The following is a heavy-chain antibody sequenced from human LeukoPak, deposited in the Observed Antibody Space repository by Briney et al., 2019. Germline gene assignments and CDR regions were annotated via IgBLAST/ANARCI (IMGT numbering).Heavy chain of an antibody. CDR2: ISGSGGST. J-gene: IGHJ4*02. D-gene: IGHD1/OR15-1a*01. CDR3: AKSMITGTRPLDY. CDR1: GFTFSSYG. Sequence: SGGTLRLSCAASGFTFSSYGMSWVRQAPGKGLEWVSAISGSGGSTYYADSVKGRFTISRDNSKNTLYLQMNSLRAEDTAVYYCAKSMITGTRPLDYWGQGTLVTVSS. V-gene: IGHV3-23*01.